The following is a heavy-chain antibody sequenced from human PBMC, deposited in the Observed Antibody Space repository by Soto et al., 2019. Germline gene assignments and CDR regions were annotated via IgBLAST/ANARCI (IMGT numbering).Heavy chain of an antibody. J-gene: IGHJ4*02. CDR3: ARASGYDILTGYWLGYFDY. D-gene: IGHD3-9*01. Sequence: VCVTRLNSDGSSTSYADAGKGRFTSSRDNTKNTLSLQMDSLRTEDSAVYYCARASGYDILTGYWLGYFDYWGRGTLVTVSS. V-gene: IGHV3-74*01. CDR2: LNSDGSST.